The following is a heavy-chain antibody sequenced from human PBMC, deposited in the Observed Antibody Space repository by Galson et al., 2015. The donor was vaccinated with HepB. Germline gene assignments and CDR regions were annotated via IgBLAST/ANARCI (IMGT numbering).Heavy chain of an antibody. J-gene: IGHJ4*02. CDR1: GFTFSSYA. V-gene: IGHV3-23*01. D-gene: IGHD6-19*01. CDR3: AKGRGSSGLYLYDY. CDR2: ISDSGGST. Sequence: SLRLSCAASGFTFSSYAMNWVRQAPGKGLEWVSSISDSGGSTYYADSVKGRFIISRDNSKNTLYLQMSSLRADDTAVYYCAKGRGSSGLYLYDYWGQGTLVAVSS.